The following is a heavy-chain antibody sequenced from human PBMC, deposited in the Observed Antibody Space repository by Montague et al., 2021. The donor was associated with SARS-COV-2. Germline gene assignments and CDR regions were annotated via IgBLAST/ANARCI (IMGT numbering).Heavy chain of an antibody. V-gene: IGHV4-59*01. CDR1: GGSISSYY. CDR2: IYYSGST. J-gene: IGHJ4*02. D-gene: IGHD2/OR15-2a*01. CDR3: ARDLPPSRPRNPV. Sequence: SETLSLTCTVSGGSISSYYWSWIRQPPGKGLEWIGYIYYSGSTNYNPSRKSRVTISVDTSKNQFSLRLSSVTAADTAVYYCARDLPPSRPRNPVWGQGTLVTVSS.